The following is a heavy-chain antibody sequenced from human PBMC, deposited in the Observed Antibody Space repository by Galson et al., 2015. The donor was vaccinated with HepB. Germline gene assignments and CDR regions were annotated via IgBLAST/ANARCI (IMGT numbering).Heavy chain of an antibody. CDR3: AKDHQFPVIYATSGPYFDY. CDR1: GFTFSSYA. V-gene: IGHV3-23*01. CDR2: ISGSGGST. J-gene: IGHJ4*02. Sequence: SLRLSCAASGFTFSSYAMSWVRQAPGKGLEWVSAISGSGGSTYYADSVKGRFTISRDNSQNTLYLQMNSLRAEDTAVYYCAKDHQFPVIYATSGPYFDYWGQGTLVTVSS. D-gene: IGHD3-22*01.